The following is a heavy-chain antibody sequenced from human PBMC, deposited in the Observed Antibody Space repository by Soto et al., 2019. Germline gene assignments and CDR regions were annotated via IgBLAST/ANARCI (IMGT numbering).Heavy chain of an antibody. D-gene: IGHD3-16*01. V-gene: IGHV4-39*01. CDR2: IYYSGST. J-gene: IGHJ3*02. CDR1: GGSISSSNYY. Sequence: QLQLQESGPGLVKPSETLSLTCTISGGSISSSNYYWGWIRQPPGKGLEWIGSIYYSGSTAYNSSLKSRVTMSVDTSKNPLSLRLSSVTAADTAVYYCASPTLGAFDSWGQGTMVTVSS. CDR3: ASPTLGAFDS.